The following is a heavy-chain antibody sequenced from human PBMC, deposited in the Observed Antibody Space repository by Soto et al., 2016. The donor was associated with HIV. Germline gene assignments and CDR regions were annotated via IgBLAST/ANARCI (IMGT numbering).Heavy chain of an antibody. CDR1: GFTFSDAW. CDR3: STVVAWSLFDY. Sequence: EVQLVESGGGLVKPGGSLRLSCAASGFTFSDAWMSWVRQTPGKGLEWVGRIKSKTDGGTTDYAAPVKGRFTISRDDSKNTLYLQMNSLENRDTAVYYCSTVVAWSLFDYVGPGNPGHRLL. J-gene: IGHJ4*02. CDR2: IKSKTDGGTT. D-gene: IGHD5-12*01. V-gene: IGHV3-15*01.